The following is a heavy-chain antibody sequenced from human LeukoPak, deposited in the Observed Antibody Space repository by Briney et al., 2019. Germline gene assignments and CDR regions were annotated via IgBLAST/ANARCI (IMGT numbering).Heavy chain of an antibody. J-gene: IGHJ6*03. Sequence: ASVKVSCKASGYTFTSYDINWVRQAPGQGLEWMGWINPNSGGTNYAQKFQGRVTMTRDTSISTAYMELSRLRSDDTAVYYCARDTRDAIAVAGPYYYYYYMDVWGKGTTVTVSS. CDR1: GYTFTSYD. V-gene: IGHV1-2*02. CDR2: INPNSGGT. D-gene: IGHD6-19*01. CDR3: ARDTRDAIAVAGPYYYYYYMDV.